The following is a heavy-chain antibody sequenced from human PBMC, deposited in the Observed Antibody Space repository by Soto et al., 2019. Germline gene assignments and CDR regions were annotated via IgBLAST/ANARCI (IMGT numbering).Heavy chain of an antibody. Sequence: QVQLQESGPGLVKPSGTLSLTCTVSGDSISSSNWWSWVRQPPGKGLEWIGDISHLGSTNYNPSLKSRVTISVDKSKNHFSLKLTSVTAADTAVYYCARDYSTFYFGYWGQGTLVTVSS. CDR1: GDSISSSNW. CDR2: ISHLGST. CDR3: ARDYSTFYFGY. V-gene: IGHV4-4*02. D-gene: IGHD4-4*01. J-gene: IGHJ4*02.